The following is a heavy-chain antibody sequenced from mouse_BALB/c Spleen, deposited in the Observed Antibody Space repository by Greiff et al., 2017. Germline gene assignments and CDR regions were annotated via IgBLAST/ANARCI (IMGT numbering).Heavy chain of an antibody. J-gene: IGHJ3*01. V-gene: IGHV5-6-3*01. CDR2: INSNGGST. CDR1: GFTFSSYG. CDR3: ARVNWD. D-gene: IGHD4-1*02. Sequence: EVQGVESGGGLVKPGGSLKLSCAASGFTFSSYGMSWVRQTPDKRLELVATINSNGGSTYYPDSVKGRFTISRDNAKNTLYLQMSSLKSEDTAMYYCARVNWDWGQGTLVTVSA.